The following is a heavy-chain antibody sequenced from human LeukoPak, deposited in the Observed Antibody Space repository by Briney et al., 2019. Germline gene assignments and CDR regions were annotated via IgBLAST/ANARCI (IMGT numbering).Heavy chain of an antibody. CDR3: ARGRGAYYDSSGYPN. Sequence: QPGGSLRLSCAASGFTVSSYWVHWVRQAPGKGLVWVSRINSDGSSTSYADSGTGRVTTARDHAKNTPLLQSNRRQAEDTAVYYCARGRGAYYDSSGYPNWGQGTLVTVPS. V-gene: IGHV3-74*01. D-gene: IGHD3-22*01. CDR2: INSDGSST. CDR1: GFTVSSYW. J-gene: IGHJ4*02.